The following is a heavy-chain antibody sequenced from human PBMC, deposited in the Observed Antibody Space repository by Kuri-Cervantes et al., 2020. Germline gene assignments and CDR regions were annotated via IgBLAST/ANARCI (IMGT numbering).Heavy chain of an antibody. CDR3: ARSVLRYFDWLPRGQFDP. Sequence: GESLKISCAASGFTISSHWISWVRQAPGKGPEWVANIKQDGSAKYYVDSVKGRFTISRDNAKNSLYLQMNSLRAEDTAVYYCARSVLRYFDWLPRGQFDPWGQGTLVTVSS. CDR1: GFTISSHW. CDR2: IKQDGSAK. V-gene: IGHV3-7*01. D-gene: IGHD3-9*01. J-gene: IGHJ5*02.